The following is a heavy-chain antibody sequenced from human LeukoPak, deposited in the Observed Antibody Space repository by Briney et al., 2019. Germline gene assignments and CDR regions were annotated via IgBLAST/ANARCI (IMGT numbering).Heavy chain of an antibody. V-gene: IGHV3-21*01. CDR2: ISSSSSYI. J-gene: IGHJ4*02. CDR1: GFTFSSYS. Sequence: PGGSLRLSCAASGFTFSSYSMNWVRQAPGKGLERVSSISSSSSYIYYADSVKGRFTISRDNAKNSLYLQMNSLRAEDTAVYYCARDGTYTDYDPDFDIWGQGTLVTVSS. CDR3: ARDGTYTDYDPDFDI. D-gene: IGHD5-12*01.